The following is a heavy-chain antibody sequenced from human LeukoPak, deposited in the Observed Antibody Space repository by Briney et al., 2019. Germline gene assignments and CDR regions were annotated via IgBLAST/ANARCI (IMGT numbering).Heavy chain of an antibody. V-gene: IGHV1-69*13. Sequence: GASVKVSCKASGGTFSSYAISWVRQAPGQGLEWMGGITPIFGTANYAQKFQGRVTITADESTSTAYMELSSLRSEDTAVYYCARSPLERRYCSGGSCYSWFDPWGQGTLVTVSS. J-gene: IGHJ5*02. D-gene: IGHD2-15*01. CDR3: ARSPLERRYCSGGSCYSWFDP. CDR2: ITPIFGTA. CDR1: GGTFSSYA.